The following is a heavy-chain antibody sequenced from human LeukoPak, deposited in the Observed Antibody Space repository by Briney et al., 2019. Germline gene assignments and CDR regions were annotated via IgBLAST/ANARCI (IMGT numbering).Heavy chain of an antibody. CDR1: GFTFSSYS. J-gene: IGHJ6*03. V-gene: IGHV3-21*01. CDR2: ISSSSSYI. CDR3: AREYYDFWSGYDYYYYYMDV. D-gene: IGHD3-3*01. Sequence: GGSLRLSCAASGFTFSSYSMNWVRRAPGKGLEWVSSISSSSSYIYYADSVKGRFTISRDNAKNSLYLQMNSLRAEDTAVYHCAREYYDFWSGYDYYYYYMDVWGKGTTVTVSS.